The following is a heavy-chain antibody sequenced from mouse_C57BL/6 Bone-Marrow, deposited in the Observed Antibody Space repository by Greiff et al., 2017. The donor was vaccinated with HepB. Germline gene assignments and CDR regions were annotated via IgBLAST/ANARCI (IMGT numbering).Heavy chain of an antibody. CDR3: AREVGARYWYFDV. Sequence: VQLQQSGPELVKPGASVKISCKASGYSFTAYYMNWVKQSHEKSLEWIGEINPSTGGTTYNQKFKAKATLTVDKSSSTAYMQLNSLTSEDSAVYYCAREVGARYWYFDVWGTGTTVTVSS. CDR2: INPSTGGT. J-gene: IGHJ1*03. V-gene: IGHV1-42*01. CDR1: GYSFTAYY. D-gene: IGHD1-1*01.